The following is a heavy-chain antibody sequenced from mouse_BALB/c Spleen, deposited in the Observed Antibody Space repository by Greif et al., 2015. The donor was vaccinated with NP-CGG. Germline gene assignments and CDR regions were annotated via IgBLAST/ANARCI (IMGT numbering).Heavy chain of an antibody. CDR1: GYAFTNYL. V-gene: IGHV1-54*01. CDR3: ATTTVVATDYAMDY. CDR2: INPGSGGT. Sequence: QVQLQQPGAELVRPGTSVKVSCKASGYAFTNYLIGWVKQRPGQGLEWIGVINPGSGGTNYNEKFMGKATLTADKSSSTAYMQLSSLTSDDSAVYFCATTTVVATDYAMDYWGQGTSVTVSS. J-gene: IGHJ4*01. D-gene: IGHD1-1*01.